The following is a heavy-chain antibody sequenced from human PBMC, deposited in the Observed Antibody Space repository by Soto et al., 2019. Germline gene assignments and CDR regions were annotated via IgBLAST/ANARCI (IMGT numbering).Heavy chain of an antibody. CDR2: IYYSGST. V-gene: IGHV4-59*01. CDR1: GGSISSYY. Sequence: SETLSLTCTVSGGSISSYYWSWIRQPPGKGLEWIGYIYYSGSTNYNPSLKSRVTISVDTSKNQFSLKLSSVTAADTAVYYCARKKVQGYYGMDVWGQGTTVTVSS. J-gene: IGHJ6*02. CDR3: ARKKVQGYYGMDV.